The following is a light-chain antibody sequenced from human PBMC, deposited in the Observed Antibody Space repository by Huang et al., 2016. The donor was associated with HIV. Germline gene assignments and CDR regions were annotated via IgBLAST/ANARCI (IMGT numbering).Light chain of an antibody. Sequence: ETVMTQSPATLSVSPGERATLSCRASQRVSSNLAWYQQTPGQGPRLLIYGASTRATGIPARFSGSGSGTEFTLTISSLQSEDFAVYYCLQYSTWPPVTFGQGTRLEI. CDR1: QRVSSN. V-gene: IGKV3D-15*01. CDR3: LQYSTWPPVT. J-gene: IGKJ5*01. CDR2: GAS.